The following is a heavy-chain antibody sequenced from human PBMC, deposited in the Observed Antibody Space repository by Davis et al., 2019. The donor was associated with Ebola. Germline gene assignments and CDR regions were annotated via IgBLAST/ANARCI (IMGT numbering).Heavy chain of an antibody. Sequence: AASVKVSCKASGYTFTSYGISWVRQAPGQGLEWMGWISAYNGNTNYAQKLQGRVTITADKSTSTAYMELSSLRSEDTAVYYCARDLNAYYYDSSGYSNYYYYGMDVWGQGTTVTVSS. CDR2: ISAYNGNT. CDR3: ARDLNAYYYDSSGYSNYYYYGMDV. CDR1: GYTFTSYG. D-gene: IGHD3-22*01. J-gene: IGHJ6*02. V-gene: IGHV1-18*01.